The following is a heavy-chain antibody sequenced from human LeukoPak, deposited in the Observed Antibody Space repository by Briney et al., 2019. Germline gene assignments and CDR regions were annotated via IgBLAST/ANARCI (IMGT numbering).Heavy chain of an antibody. J-gene: IGHJ4*02. CDR3: ARHVYGGGYSYGPLFDY. CDR1: GGSISSYY. CDR2: IYYSGST. Sequence: SETLSLTCTVSGGSISSYYWSWIRQPPGKGLEWLGYIYYSGSTNYNPSLKSRVTISVDTSKNQFSLKLSSVTAADTAAYYCARHVYGGGYSYGPLFDYWGQGTLVTVSS. D-gene: IGHD5-18*01. V-gene: IGHV4-59*08.